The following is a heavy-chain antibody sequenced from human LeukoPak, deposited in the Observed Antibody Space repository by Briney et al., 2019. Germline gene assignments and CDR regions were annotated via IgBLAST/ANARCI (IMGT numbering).Heavy chain of an antibody. CDR2: INPSGGDT. V-gene: IGHV1-46*01. J-gene: IGHJ4*02. CDR1: GFTFTSYY. Sequence: ASVKVSCKASGFTFTSYYIHWVRLAPGQRLEWMGIINPSGGDTRFAQRFQGRVTMTRDTSTSTVYMELSSLRSEDTAVYYCARGPTTVFNFDYWGQGTLVTVSS. D-gene: IGHD4-17*01. CDR3: ARGPTTVFNFDY.